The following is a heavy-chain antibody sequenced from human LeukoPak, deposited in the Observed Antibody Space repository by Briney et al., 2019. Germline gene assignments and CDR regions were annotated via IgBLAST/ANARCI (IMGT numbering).Heavy chain of an antibody. V-gene: IGHV1-3*01. CDR2: INAGNGNT. Sequence: ASVKVSCKASGYTFTSYGISWVRQAPGQGLEWMGWINAGNGNTKYSQKFQGRVTITRDTSASTAYMELSSLRSEDTAVYYCARSLPTKYGSGATGLMDVWGQGTTVTVSS. CDR1: GYTFTSYG. J-gene: IGHJ6*02. CDR3: ARSLPTKYGSGATGLMDV. D-gene: IGHD3-10*01.